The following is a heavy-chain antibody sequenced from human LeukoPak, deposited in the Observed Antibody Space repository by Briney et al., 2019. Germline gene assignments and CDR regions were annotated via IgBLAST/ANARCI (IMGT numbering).Heavy chain of an antibody. CDR1: GFTFSSYW. CDR3: ARDRGYKEFDP. V-gene: IGHV3-7*01. J-gene: IGHJ5*02. Sequence: GGSLRLSCAASGFTFSSYWMSWVRQAPGKGLEWVANIKQDGSEKYYVDSVKGRFTISRDNAKDSLYLQMNSLRAEDTAVYYCARDRGYKEFDPWGQGTLVTVSS. D-gene: IGHD5-18*01. CDR2: IKQDGSEK.